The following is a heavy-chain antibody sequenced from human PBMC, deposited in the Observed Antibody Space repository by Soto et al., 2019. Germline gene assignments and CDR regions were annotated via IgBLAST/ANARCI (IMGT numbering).Heavy chain of an antibody. CDR1: GFTFSSYG. V-gene: IGHV3-30*18. Sequence: QVQLVESGGGVVQPGRSLRLSCAASGFTFSSYGMHWVRQAPGKGLEWVAVISYDGSNKDYADSVKGRFTISRDKAKHTLNRQRNSLGAEDTAEYYCAKGGAHDDDSSGDDAVGYRGQGTLVTVSS. CDR3: AKGGAHDDDSSGDDAVGY. J-gene: IGHJ4*02. D-gene: IGHD3-22*01. CDR2: ISYDGSNK.